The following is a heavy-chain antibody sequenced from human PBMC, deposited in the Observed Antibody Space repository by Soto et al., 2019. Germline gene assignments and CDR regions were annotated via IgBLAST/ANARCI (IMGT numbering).Heavy chain of an antibody. CDR2: IYYSGSP. V-gene: IGHV4-30-4*01. Sequence: QVQLQESGPGLVKPSQTLSLTCTVSGGSISSGDYYWSWIRQPPGKGLEWIGYIYYSGSPYYNPSLTSRVTISVATSKNQFSLKLSSVTAADTAVYYCPRDLASDPSRRYWGQGTLVTVSS. CDR1: GGSISSGDYY. CDR3: PRDLASDPSRRY. J-gene: IGHJ4*02.